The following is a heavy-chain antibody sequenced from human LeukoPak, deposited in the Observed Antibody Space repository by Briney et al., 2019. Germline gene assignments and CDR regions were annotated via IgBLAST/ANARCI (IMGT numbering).Heavy chain of an antibody. D-gene: IGHD3-9*01. CDR1: GFTFSNAW. J-gene: IGHJ4*02. Sequence: PGGSLRLSCAASGFTFSNAWMSWVRQAPGKGLEWVGRIKSKPDVGPTDYAAPVKGRFTISRDDSKNTLYLQMNSLKTEDTAVYYCTTRETTTDELRYFDWLFSLDYWGQGTLVTVSS. V-gene: IGHV3-15*01. CDR3: TTRETTTDELRYFDWLFSLDY. CDR2: IKSKPDVGPT.